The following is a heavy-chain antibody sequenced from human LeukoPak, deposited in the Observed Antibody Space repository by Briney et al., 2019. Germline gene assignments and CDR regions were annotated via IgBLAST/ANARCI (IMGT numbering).Heavy chain of an antibody. CDR2: ISSSRSTI. Sequence: GGSLRLSCAASGLTFSSYEMNWVRQAPGKGLEWVSYISSSRSTIYYADSVKGRFTISRDNAKNSLYLQMNSLRAEDTAVYYSARGLLLWFGELLPPSDYWGQGTLVTVSS. CDR3: ARGLLLWFGELLPPSDY. J-gene: IGHJ4*02. CDR1: GLTFSSYE. V-gene: IGHV3-48*03. D-gene: IGHD3-10*01.